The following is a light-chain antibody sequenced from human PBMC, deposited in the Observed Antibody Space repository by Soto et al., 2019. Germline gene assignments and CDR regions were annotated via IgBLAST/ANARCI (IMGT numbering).Light chain of an antibody. Sequence: EIVMTQSPATLSVSPGERATLSCRASQSVSSKLAWYQQKPGQAPRLLIFGASSRATGIPDRFSGSGSGTDFTLTISRLEPEDFAVYYCQQYGSSPATFGQGTKVDI. CDR3: QQYGSSPAT. V-gene: IGKV3-20*01. CDR1: QSVSSK. J-gene: IGKJ1*01. CDR2: GAS.